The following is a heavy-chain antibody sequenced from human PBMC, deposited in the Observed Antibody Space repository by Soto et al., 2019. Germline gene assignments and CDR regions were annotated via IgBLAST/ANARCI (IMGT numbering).Heavy chain of an antibody. CDR3: AKNGQPPYYYYCMDV. V-gene: IGHV1-18*01. CDR2: ISGYNGDT. CDR1: GYTFSRYG. J-gene: IGHJ6*02. D-gene: IGHD2-8*01. Sequence: QGQLVQSGPEAKKPGASVKVSCKASGYTFSRYGISWVRLAPGQGLEWMGRISGYNGDTKYAQKVQGRVTMTIDTSTYTDYMELRSLKSDDTAIYYCAKNGQPPYYYYCMDVWGQGTTVTVSS.